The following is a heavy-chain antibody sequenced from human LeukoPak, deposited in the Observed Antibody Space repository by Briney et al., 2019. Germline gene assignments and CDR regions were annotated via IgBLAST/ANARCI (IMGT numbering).Heavy chain of an antibody. CDR1: GYSISSGYY. CDR3: ARWYSSSGYLDY. V-gene: IGHV4-38-2*01. Sequence: PSESLSLTCAVSGYSISSGYYWGWIRQPPGKGLEWIGSIYHSGNTNYNSSLKSRVTISVDTSKNQFSLKVSSVTAADTALYYCARWYSSSGYLDYWGQGTLVTGSS. D-gene: IGHD6-6*01. CDR2: IYHSGNT. J-gene: IGHJ4*02.